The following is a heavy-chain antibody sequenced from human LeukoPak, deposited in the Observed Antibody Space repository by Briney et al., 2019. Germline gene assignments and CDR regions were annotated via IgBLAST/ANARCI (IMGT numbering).Heavy chain of an antibody. J-gene: IGHJ5*02. D-gene: IGHD4-17*01. Sequence: GGSLRLSCAASGFTFSSYSMNWVRQAPGKGLEWVSHITASGTAMFYADSVKGRFTISRDNAKNSLYLQMNSLRDEDTAVYYCAKGTIYGDYSGNWFDPWGQGTLVTVSS. CDR3: AKGTIYGDYSGNWFDP. V-gene: IGHV3-48*02. CDR1: GFTFSSYS. CDR2: ITASGTAM.